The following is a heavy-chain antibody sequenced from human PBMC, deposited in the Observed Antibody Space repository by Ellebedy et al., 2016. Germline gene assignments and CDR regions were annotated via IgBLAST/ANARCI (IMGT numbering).Heavy chain of an antibody. Sequence: GESLKISCAASGFTVSSDYMSWVRQAPGKGLEWVSVIYSGGNTFYADSVKGRFTISRDNAKNSLYLQMNSLRAEDTAVYYCAREMVQAYDFWSGYYQNWFDPWGQGTLVTVSS. CDR2: IYSGGNT. V-gene: IGHV3-66*01. CDR3: AREMVQAYDFWSGYYQNWFDP. D-gene: IGHD3-3*01. CDR1: GFTVSSDY. J-gene: IGHJ5*02.